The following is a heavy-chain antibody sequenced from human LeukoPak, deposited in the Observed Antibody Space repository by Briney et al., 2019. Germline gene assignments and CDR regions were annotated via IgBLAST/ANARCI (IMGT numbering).Heavy chain of an antibody. V-gene: IGHV3-49*04. Sequence: PGGSLRLSCTVSGFTFGDYAMSWVRQAPGKGLEWVGFIRGKAYGGTIEYAASVKGRFIISRDDSKSIAYLQMNSLKTEDTAVYFCTRGMIVLAAGRVNDAFDIWGQGTMVSVSS. J-gene: IGHJ3*02. D-gene: IGHD3-22*01. CDR3: TRGMIVLAAGRVNDAFDI. CDR2: IRGKAYGGTI. CDR1: GFTFGDYA.